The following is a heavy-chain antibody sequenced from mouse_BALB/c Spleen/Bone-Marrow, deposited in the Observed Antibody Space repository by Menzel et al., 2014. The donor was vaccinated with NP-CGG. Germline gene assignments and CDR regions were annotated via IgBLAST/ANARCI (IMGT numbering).Heavy chain of an antibody. Sequence: EVQGVESGGGLVQPGGSLKLSCAASGFTFSNYGMSWVRQTPDKRLELVATINSNGGSTYYPDSVEGRFTISRDTAKNTLYLQMSSLKSEETAMYYCVRGNYGNYVDYFDFWGQGTTLTVSS. D-gene: IGHD2-1*01. CDR2: INSNGGST. CDR1: GFTFSNYG. J-gene: IGHJ2*01. CDR3: VRGNYGNYVDYFDF. V-gene: IGHV5-6-3*01.